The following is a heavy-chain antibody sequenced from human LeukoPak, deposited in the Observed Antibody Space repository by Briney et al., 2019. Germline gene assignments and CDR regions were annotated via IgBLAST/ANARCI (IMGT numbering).Heavy chain of an antibody. V-gene: IGHV3-21*01. Sequence: GGSLRLSCAASGFTFSSYSMNWVRQAPGKGLEWVSSISSSSSYIYYADSVKGRFTISRDNAKNSLYLQMNSLRAEDTAVYYCARDRGTNGNYHRGYFDYWGQGTLVTVSS. J-gene: IGHJ4*02. D-gene: IGHD1-7*01. CDR2: ISSSSSYI. CDR3: ARDRGTNGNYHRGYFDY. CDR1: GFTFSSYS.